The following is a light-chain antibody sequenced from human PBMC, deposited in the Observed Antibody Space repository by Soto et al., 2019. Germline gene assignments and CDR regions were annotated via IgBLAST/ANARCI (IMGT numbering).Light chain of an antibody. Sequence: EIVLTQSPATLFWSRGGRATVFCTPSQSVSSSYLAWYQQKPGQAPRLLIYGASSRATGIPHRVSGSGSGTDFPLTISRLEPEDFAVYYCQQYGSSPRTVGQGTRWIS. CDR2: GAS. J-gene: IGKJ1*01. V-gene: IGKV3-20*01. CDR3: QQYGSSPRT. CDR1: QSVSSSY.